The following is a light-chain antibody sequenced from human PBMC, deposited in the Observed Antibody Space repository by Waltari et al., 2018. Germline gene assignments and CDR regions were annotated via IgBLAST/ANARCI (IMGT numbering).Light chain of an antibody. CDR2: GAS. CDR3: QQYNSWPLT. CDR1: QSVSNN. J-gene: IGKJ4*01. Sequence: EIVMTQSPATLSVYPGERATLSCRASQSVSNNLAWFQHKPGQAPRLLIYGASTMAAGIPARFSGSGSGADFTLTISSLQSEDFALYYCQQYNSWPLTFGGGTKVEIK. V-gene: IGKV3-15*01.